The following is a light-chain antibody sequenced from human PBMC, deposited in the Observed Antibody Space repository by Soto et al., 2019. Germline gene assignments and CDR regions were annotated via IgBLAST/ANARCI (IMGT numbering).Light chain of an antibody. V-gene: IGKV3-20*01. CDR2: GSS. CDR1: QSVINNY. J-gene: IGKJ2*01. CDR3: QQYGSSPPYT. Sequence: EVGLTQSQGTLSLSPGERATLSCRASQSVINNYLAWYQQKPGQSPKLLIFGSSDRATGIPDRFSGSGSGTDFTLTISRLEPEDFAVYYCQQYGSSPPYTFGQGTKLEIK.